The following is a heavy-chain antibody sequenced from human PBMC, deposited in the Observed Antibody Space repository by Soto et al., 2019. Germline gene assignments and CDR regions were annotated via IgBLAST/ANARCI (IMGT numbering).Heavy chain of an antibody. V-gene: IGHV3-9*01. Sequence: EVQLVESGGGLVQPGRSLRLSCAASGFIFDDYAMHWVRQAPGKGLEWVSGITWNSDTVAYADSVRGRFTISRDNAKNSLYLQMNGLKTEDTALYYCTKEDFDYWGQGTLVTVSS. CDR1: GFIFDDYA. J-gene: IGHJ4*02. CDR3: TKEDFDY. CDR2: ITWNSDTV.